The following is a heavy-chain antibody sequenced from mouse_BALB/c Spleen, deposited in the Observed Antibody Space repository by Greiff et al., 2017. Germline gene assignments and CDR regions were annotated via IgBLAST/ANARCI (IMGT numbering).Heavy chain of an antibody. CDR1: GFSLTSYG. D-gene: IGHD1-1*01. J-gene: IGHJ4*01. CDR3: ARNYYGSSYAMDY. CDR2: IWSGGST. V-gene: IGHV2-2*02. Sequence: QVQLQQSGPGLVQPSQSLSITCTVSGFSLTSYGVHWVRQSPGKGLEWLGVIWSGGSTDYNAAFISRLSISKDNSTSQVFFKMNSLQANDTAIYYCARNYYGSSYAMDYWGQGTSVTVSS.